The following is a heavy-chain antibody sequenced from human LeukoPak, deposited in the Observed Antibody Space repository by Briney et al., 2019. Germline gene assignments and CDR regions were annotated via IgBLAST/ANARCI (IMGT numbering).Heavy chain of an antibody. D-gene: IGHD1-1*01. CDR1: GFTVSSNH. V-gene: IGHV3-53*01. J-gene: IGHJ4*02. Sequence: PGGSLRLSCAASGFTVSSNHMGWVRQAPGKGLEWVSVIYSGGSTDYADSVKGRFTISRDNLKNTLYLQMNSLRAEDTAVYYCARGPAGYNWGQGTLVTSSS. CDR3: ARGPAGYN. CDR2: IYSGGST.